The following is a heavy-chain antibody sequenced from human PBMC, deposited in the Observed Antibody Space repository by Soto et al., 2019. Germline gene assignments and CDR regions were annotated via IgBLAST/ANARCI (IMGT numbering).Heavy chain of an antibody. CDR1: GGSISSGGYY. Sequence: QVQLQESGPGLVKPSQTLSLTCTVSGGSISSGGYYWSWISQHPGKGMEWMGYIYYSGSTYYNPSLKCRGTISVDTSKNQFSLKLSSVTAADTDVYYCARLAGGAYYYYGMDVWGQGTTVTVSS. CDR2: IYYSGST. V-gene: IGHV4-31*03. J-gene: IGHJ6*02. CDR3: ARLAGGAYYYYGMDV. D-gene: IGHD1-26*01.